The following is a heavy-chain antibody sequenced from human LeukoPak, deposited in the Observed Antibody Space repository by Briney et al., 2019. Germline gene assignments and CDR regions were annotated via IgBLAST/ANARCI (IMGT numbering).Heavy chain of an antibody. CDR2: INPNSGGT. Sequence: ASVKVSCKASGYTFTGYYMRWVRQAPGQGLEWMGWINPNSGGTNYAQKFQGRVTMTRDTSISTAYMELSRLRSDDTAVYYCARGVYSGYDSFDYWGQGTLVTVSS. D-gene: IGHD5-12*01. CDR1: GYTFTGYY. V-gene: IGHV1-2*02. J-gene: IGHJ4*02. CDR3: ARGVYSGYDSFDY.